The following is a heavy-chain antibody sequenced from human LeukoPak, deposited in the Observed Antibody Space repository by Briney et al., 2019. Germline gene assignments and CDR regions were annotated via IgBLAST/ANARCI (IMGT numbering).Heavy chain of an antibody. D-gene: IGHD7-27*01. J-gene: IGHJ6*03. CDR3: ARAEKPNWGNYYYYCMDV. CDR2: ISAYSGNT. V-gene: IGHV1-18*01. CDR1: GGTFSNYA. Sequence: ASVKVSCKASGGTFSNYAITWVRQAPGQGLEWMGWISAYSGNTHYAQKFQGRVTMTTDTSTTTAYMELRGLRSDDTAVYYCARAEKPNWGNYYYYCMDVWGKGTTVTVSS.